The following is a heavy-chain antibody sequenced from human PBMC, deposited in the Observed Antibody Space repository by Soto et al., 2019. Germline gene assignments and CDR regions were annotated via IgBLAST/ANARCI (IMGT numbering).Heavy chain of an antibody. D-gene: IGHD2-15*01. CDR3: ARDQCSGGSCYGGGWFDP. CDR1: GGTFSSYT. J-gene: IGHJ5*02. CDR2: IIPILGIA. V-gene: IGHV1-69*08. Sequence: QVRLVQSGAEVKKPGSSVKVSCKASGGTFSSYTISWVRQAPGQGLEWMGRIIPILGIANYAQKFQGRVTITADKSTSTAYMELTSLRSEDTAVYYCARDQCSGGSCYGGGWFDPWGQGTLVTVSS.